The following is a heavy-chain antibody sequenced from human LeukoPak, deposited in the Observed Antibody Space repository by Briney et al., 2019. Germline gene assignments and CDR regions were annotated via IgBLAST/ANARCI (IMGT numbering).Heavy chain of an antibody. V-gene: IGHV3-30*02. D-gene: IGHD3-10*01. Sequence: GGSLRLSCAASGFTFSSYGMHWVRQAPGKGLEWVALIRYDGSNKYYADSVKGRFTISRDNSKNTLYLQMNSLRAEDTAVYYCAKDLDSGEFDYWGQGTLVTVSS. CDR2: IRYDGSNK. CDR3: AKDLDSGEFDY. CDR1: GFTFSSYG. J-gene: IGHJ4*02.